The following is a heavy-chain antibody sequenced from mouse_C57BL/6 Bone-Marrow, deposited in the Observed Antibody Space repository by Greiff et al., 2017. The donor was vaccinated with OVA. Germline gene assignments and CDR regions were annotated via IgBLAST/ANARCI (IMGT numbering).Heavy chain of an antibody. D-gene: IGHD1-1*01. J-gene: IGHJ4*01. Sequence: EVQLQQSVAELVRPGASVKLSCTASGFNIKNTYMHWVKQRPEQGLEWIGRIDPANGNTKYAPKFQGKATITADTSSNTAYLQLSSLTSEDTAIYYCANGRYPGSSYVDYAMDYWGQGTSVTVSS. CDR2: IDPANGNT. CDR1: GFNIKNTY. V-gene: IGHV14-3*01. CDR3: ANGRYPGSSYVDYAMDY.